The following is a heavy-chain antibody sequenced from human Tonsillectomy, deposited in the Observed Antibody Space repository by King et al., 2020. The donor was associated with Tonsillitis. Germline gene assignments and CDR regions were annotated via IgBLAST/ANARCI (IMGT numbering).Heavy chain of an antibody. V-gene: IGHV4-61*02. CDR2: IYTSGTT. CDR1: GCSISSGNYY. D-gene: IGHD3-10*01. Sequence: QLQESGPGLVKPSQTLSLTCTVSGCSISSGNYYWAWIRQPAGEGLEWIGRIYTSGTTTYHPSLKSRITMSVDTSTNQFSLTLSSVTAADTAVYYCARDYPPSGTKFDYWGQGTLVTVSS. CDR3: ARDYPPSGTKFDY. J-gene: IGHJ4*02.